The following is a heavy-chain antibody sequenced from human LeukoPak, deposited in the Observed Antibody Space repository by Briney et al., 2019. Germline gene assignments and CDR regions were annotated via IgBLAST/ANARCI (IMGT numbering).Heavy chain of an antibody. V-gene: IGHV3-21*01. CDR2: ISSSSSYT. J-gene: IGHJ3*02. D-gene: IGHD3-3*01. CDR3: ARGRITIFGVAPVAAFDI. Sequence: PGGSLRLSCAASGFTFSSYSMNWVRQAPGKGLEWVSSISSSSSYTYYADSVKGRFTISRDNAKNSLYLQMNSLRAEDTAVYYCARGRITIFGVAPVAAFDIWGQGTMVTVSS. CDR1: GFTFSSYS.